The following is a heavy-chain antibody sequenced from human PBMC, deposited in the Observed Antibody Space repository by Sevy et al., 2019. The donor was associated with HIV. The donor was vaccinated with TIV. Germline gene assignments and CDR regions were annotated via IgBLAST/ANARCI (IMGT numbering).Heavy chain of an antibody. CDR1: GFAFYDYS. CDR2: LSFGCGKI. Sequence: GGSLRLSCAASGFAFYDYSMSWIRQAPGKGLEWVATLSFGCGKINYADSVKGRFNISRDNSKNSFYLQMDNLRVEDTALYCCAREGCTRPHDYWGQGTRVTVSS. D-gene: IGHD2-8*01. V-gene: IGHV3-23*01. CDR3: AREGCTRPHDY. J-gene: IGHJ4*02.